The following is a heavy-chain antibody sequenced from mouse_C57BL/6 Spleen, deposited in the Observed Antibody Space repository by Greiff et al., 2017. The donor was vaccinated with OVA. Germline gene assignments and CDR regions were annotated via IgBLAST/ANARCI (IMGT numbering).Heavy chain of an antibody. Sequence: VQLQQPGAELVRPGSSVKLSCKASGYTFTSYWMDWVKQRPGQGLEWIGNIYPSDSETHYNQKFKDKATLTVDKSSSTAYMQLSSLTSEDSAVYYCAREGGTAMDYWGQGTSVTVSS. V-gene: IGHV1-61*01. CDR1: GYTFTSYW. CDR3: AREGGTAMDY. J-gene: IGHJ4*01. D-gene: IGHD4-1*01. CDR2: IYPSDSET.